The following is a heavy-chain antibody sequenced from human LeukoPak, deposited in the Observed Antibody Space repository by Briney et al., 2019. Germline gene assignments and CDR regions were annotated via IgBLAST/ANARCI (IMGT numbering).Heavy chain of an antibody. CDR2: IYSGGST. J-gene: IGHJ6*03. Sequence: GGSLRLSCAASGFTVSSNYMSWVRQAPGKGLEWVSVIYSGGSTYYADSVKGRFTISRDNSKNTLYLKMNSLRAEDTAVYYCARDRSYTTSCYPYYYYMDVWGKGTTVTVSS. CDR1: GFTVSSNY. V-gene: IGHV3-66*02. CDR3: ARDRSYTTSCYPYYYYMDV. D-gene: IGHD2-2*01.